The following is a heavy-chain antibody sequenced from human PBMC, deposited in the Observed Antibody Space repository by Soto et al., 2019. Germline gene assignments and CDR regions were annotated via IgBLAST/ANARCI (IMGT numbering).Heavy chain of an antibody. V-gene: IGHV1-69*13. CDR3: ARGDMANFEC. Sequence: GASVKVSCKASGCTFGSQGIAWVRQAPGQGLEWMGGFIAMLGTPNYAKKVQGRATISADESLTSSYLELRSLRSEDTGVYFCARGDMANFECWGQGTVVIVS. CDR2: FIAMLGTP. CDR1: GCTFGSQG. J-gene: IGHJ4*02. D-gene: IGHD2-15*01.